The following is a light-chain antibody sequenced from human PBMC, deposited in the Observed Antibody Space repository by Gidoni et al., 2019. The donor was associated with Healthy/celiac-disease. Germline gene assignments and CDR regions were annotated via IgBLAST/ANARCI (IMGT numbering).Light chain of an antibody. J-gene: IGKJ1*01. CDR2: DAS. Sequence: DIQMTQSPSTLSASVGDRVTITGRASQSISSWLAWYQQKPGKAPKLLIYDASSLESGIPSRFSGSGSGTEFTLTISILQTDDFATYYCQQYNSYPWTFGQGTKVEIK. CDR3: QQYNSYPWT. V-gene: IGKV1-5*01. CDR1: QSISSW.